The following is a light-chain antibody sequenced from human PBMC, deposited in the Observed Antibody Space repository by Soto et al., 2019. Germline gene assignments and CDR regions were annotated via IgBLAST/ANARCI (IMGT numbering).Light chain of an antibody. Sequence: SYELTQPPSVSVAPEKTARLTCGGDNIGSKRVHWYRQKPSQAPVLVIYYDSDRPSGIPERFSGSNSGNTATLTINRVEAGDEADYYCQVWDITTDHYVFGTGTKLTVL. J-gene: IGLJ1*01. CDR3: QVWDITTDHYV. V-gene: IGLV3-21*04. CDR1: NIGSKR. CDR2: YDS.